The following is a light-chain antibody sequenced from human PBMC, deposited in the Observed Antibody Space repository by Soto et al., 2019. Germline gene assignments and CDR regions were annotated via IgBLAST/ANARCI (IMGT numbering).Light chain of an antibody. CDR3: QHRVNWPFT. CDR1: QSVLSP. J-gene: IGKJ3*01. CDR2: DAS. Sequence: EIVLTQSPATLPLSPGEGATVSCRASQSVLSPLAWYQQKPGQPPRLLIYDASNRATDIPARFSGSGSGTDFTVTISSLEPEDFAVYDCQHRVNWPFTFGPGTKVDI. V-gene: IGKV3-11*01.